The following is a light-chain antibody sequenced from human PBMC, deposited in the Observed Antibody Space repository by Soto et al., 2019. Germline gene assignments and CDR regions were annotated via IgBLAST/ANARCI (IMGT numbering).Light chain of an antibody. Sequence: QSVLTQPPSASGTPGQRVTISCSGRSSNIGRNTVNWYQHLPGTAPKLLIYSNDQRPSGVPDRFSGSKSGTSASLAISGLQSEDETDYFCASWDDNLNGVVFGGGTKLTVL. CDR3: ASWDDNLNGVV. CDR1: SSNIGRNT. CDR2: SND. J-gene: IGLJ3*02. V-gene: IGLV1-44*01.